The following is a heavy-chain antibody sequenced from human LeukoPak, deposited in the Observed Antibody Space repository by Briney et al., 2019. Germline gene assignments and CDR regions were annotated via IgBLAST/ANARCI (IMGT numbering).Heavy chain of an antibody. Sequence: GGSLRLSCAASGFTFSSYWMSWVRQAPGKGLEWVANIKQDGSEKYYVDSVKGRFTISRDNAKNSLYLQMNSLRAEDTAVYYRASEGVGATFDYWGQGTLVTVSS. CDR2: IKQDGSEK. J-gene: IGHJ4*02. D-gene: IGHD1-26*01. V-gene: IGHV3-7*01. CDR1: GFTFSSYW. CDR3: ASEGVGATFDY.